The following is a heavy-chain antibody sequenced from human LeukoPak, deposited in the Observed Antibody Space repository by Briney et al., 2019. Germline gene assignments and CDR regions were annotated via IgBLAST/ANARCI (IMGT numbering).Heavy chain of an antibody. CDR3: ARSTDTTRDY. V-gene: IGHV3-66*01. D-gene: IGHD4-17*01. Sequence: PGGSLRLSCAASGFTVSSNYMSWVRQAPGKGLEWVSVIYSGCSTYYADSVKGRFTISRDNSKNTLYLQMNSLRAEDTAVYYCARSTDTTRDYWGQGTLVTVSS. J-gene: IGHJ4*02. CDR1: GFTVSSNY. CDR2: IYSGCST.